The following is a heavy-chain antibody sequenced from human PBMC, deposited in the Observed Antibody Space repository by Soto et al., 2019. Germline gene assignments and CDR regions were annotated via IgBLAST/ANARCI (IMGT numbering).Heavy chain of an antibody. Sequence: QVQLVQSGAEVKKPGASVKVSCKASGYTFTGYYMHWVRQAPGQGLEWMGWINPNSGGTNYAQKFQGWVTMTRDTYISTAYMELSRLRSDDTAVYYCARDIGLKHYDYGMDVWGQGTTVTVSS. D-gene: IGHD2-15*01. CDR1: GYTFTGYY. CDR3: ARDIGLKHYDYGMDV. V-gene: IGHV1-2*04. CDR2: INPNSGGT. J-gene: IGHJ6*02.